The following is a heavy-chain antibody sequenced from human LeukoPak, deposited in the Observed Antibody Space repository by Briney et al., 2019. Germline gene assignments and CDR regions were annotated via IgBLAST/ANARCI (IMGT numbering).Heavy chain of an antibody. CDR1: GYTFTSYG. CDR3: ARVRANWYEDY. V-gene: IGHV1-18*01. J-gene: IGHJ4*02. Sequence: ASVKVSCKASGYTFTSYGISWVRQAPGQGLEWMGWISAYNGNTDYAQKLQGRVTMTTDTSTSTAYMELRSLRAEDTAVYYCARVRANWYEDYWGQGTLVTVSS. D-gene: IGHD6-13*01. CDR2: ISAYNGNT.